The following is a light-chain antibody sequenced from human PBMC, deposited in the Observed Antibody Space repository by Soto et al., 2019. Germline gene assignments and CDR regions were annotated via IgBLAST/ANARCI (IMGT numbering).Light chain of an antibody. CDR3: QQHDGRPTMT. J-gene: IGKJ5*01. CDR1: QDIDNS. Sequence: DIQMTQSPSSLSASVGETVTITCRASQDIDNSLNWYQHQPGKAPKLLIYAVSFLETGVPSRFSGRGSGTVFSLTINSLQADDVATYYCQQHDGRPTMTFGQGTRLDIK. CDR2: AVS. V-gene: IGKV1-33*01.